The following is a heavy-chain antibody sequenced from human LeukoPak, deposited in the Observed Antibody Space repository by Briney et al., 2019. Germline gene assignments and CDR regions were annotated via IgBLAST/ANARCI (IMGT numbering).Heavy chain of an antibody. D-gene: IGHD6-13*01. CDR3: AGESGYSSSWYY. CDR2: IIPIFGTA. Sequence: SVKVSCKASGYTFTSYGISWVRQAPGQGLEWMGGIIPIFGTANYAQKFQGRVTITADESTSTAYMELSSLRSEDTAVYYCAGESGYSSSWYYWGQGTLVTVSS. CDR1: GYTFTSYG. V-gene: IGHV1-69*13. J-gene: IGHJ4*02.